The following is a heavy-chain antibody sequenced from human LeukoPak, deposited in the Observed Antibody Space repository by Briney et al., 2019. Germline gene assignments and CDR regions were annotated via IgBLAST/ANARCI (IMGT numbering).Heavy chain of an antibody. Sequence: ASVTVSCKASGYTFTGYYMHWVRQAPGQGLEWMGWINPNSGGTNYAQKFQGRVTMTRDTSTSTAYMELSRLRSDDTAVYYCARGSHIVVVTALYWGQGTLVTVSS. V-gene: IGHV1-2*02. CDR3: ARGSHIVVVTALY. CDR2: INPNSGGT. J-gene: IGHJ4*02. CDR1: GYTFTGYY. D-gene: IGHD2-21*02.